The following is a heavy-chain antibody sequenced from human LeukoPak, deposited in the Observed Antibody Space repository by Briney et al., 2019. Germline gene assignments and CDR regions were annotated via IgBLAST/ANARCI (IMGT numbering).Heavy chain of an antibody. CDR1: GGSISSYY. Sequence: SETLSLTCTVSGGSISSYYWSWIRQPAGKGLEWIGRIYTSGSTNYNPSLKSRVTMSVDTSKNQFSLKLSSVTAADTAAYYCARGMDYGDYKGEVLNWFDPWGQGTLVTVSS. CDR3: ARGMDYGDYKGEVLNWFDP. CDR2: IYTSGST. D-gene: IGHD4-17*01. V-gene: IGHV4-4*07. J-gene: IGHJ5*02.